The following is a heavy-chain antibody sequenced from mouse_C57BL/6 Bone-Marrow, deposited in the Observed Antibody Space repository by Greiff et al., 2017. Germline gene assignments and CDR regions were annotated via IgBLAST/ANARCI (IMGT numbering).Heavy chain of an antibody. V-gene: IGHV14-4*01. D-gene: IGHD4-1*01. CDR2: IDPENGDT. Sequence: EVQLQQSGAELVRPGASVKLSCTASGFNIQDDYMPWLKPRPEQGLEWIGWIDPENGDTEYASNFHDKATITADTSSITAYLQLSSLTSEDTAVYYCTFLESFQLTAFAYWGQGTLVTVSA. J-gene: IGHJ3*01. CDR3: TFLESFQLTAFAY. CDR1: GFNIQDDY.